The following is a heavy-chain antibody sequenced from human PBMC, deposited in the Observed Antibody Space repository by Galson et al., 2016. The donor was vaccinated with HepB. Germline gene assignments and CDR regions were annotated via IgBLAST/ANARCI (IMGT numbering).Heavy chain of an antibody. CDR2: MSHDGSHI. V-gene: IGHV3-30*03. CDR1: GFTFSNYG. Sequence: SLRLSCAASGFTFSNYGMHWIRQAPGKGLEWVAVMSHDGSHIFYVDSVKGRFSISRDNAKNTLYLQMNSLRAEDTAVYYCARGGSRPIDYWGQGTLVTVSS. CDR3: ARGGSRPIDY. D-gene: IGHD1-26*01. J-gene: IGHJ4*02.